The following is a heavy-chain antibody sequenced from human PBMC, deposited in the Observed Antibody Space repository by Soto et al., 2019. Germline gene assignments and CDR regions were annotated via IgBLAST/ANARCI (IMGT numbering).Heavy chain of an antibody. V-gene: IGHV3-15*01. J-gene: IGHJ3*02. Sequence: GGSLRLSCAASGFTFSNAWMSWVRQAPGKGLEWVGRIKSKTDGGTTDYAAPVKGRFTISRDDSKNTLYLQMNSLKTEDTAVYYCTTTHVRGGDAFDIWGQGTMVTVSS. D-gene: IGHD3-10*02. CDR1: GFTFSNAW. CDR3: TTTHVRGGDAFDI. CDR2: IKSKTDGGTT.